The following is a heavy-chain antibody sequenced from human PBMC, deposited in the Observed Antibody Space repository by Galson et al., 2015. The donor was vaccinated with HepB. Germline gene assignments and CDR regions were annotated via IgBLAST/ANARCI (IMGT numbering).Heavy chain of an antibody. Sequence: SLRLSCAASGFTFSSYGMHWVRQAPGKGLEWVAVIWYDGSNKYYADSVKGRFTISRDNSKNTLYLQMNSLRAEDTAVYYCARVSIVAAAGHGDLWGRGTLVTVSS. D-gene: IGHD6-13*01. CDR2: IWYDGSNK. V-gene: IGHV3-33*01. J-gene: IGHJ2*01. CDR1: GFTFSSYG. CDR3: ARVSIVAAAGHGDL.